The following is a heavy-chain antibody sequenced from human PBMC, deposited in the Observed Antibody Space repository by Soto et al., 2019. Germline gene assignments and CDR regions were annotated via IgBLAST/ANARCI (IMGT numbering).Heavy chain of an antibody. D-gene: IGHD3-22*01. CDR3: ARVGYYDSSGYFLGAFDI. CDR2: IYSSGST. J-gene: IGHJ3*02. V-gene: IGHV4-4*07. CDR1: GGSISSYY. Sequence: SETLSLTCTVSGGSISSYYWSWIRQPAGKGLEWIGRIYSSGSTNYNPSLKSRVTISVDTSKNQFSLKLSSVTAADTAVYYCARVGYYDSSGYFLGAFDIWGQGTMVTVSS.